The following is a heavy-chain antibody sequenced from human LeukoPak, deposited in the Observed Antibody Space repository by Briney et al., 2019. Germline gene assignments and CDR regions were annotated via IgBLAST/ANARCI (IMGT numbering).Heavy chain of an antibody. D-gene: IGHD3-22*01. CDR2: ISWDGTT. CDR1: GFIFEDYT. CDR3: VKDLSYETSGSFFDF. V-gene: IGHV3-43*01. Sequence: GGSLRLSCAASGFIFEDYTMHWVRQAPGKTLEWVSLISWDGTTYYADSVKGRFTISRDNSKDHLYLQMDTLRSEDTAFYYCVKDLSYETSGSFFDFWGQGTLVTVS. J-gene: IGHJ4*02.